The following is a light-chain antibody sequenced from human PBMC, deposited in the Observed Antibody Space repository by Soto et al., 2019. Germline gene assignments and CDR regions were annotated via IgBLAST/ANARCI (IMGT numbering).Light chain of an antibody. V-gene: IGLV1-44*01. CDR3: AAWDDSLNGFV. CDR2: TNN. Sequence: QSLLTQPPSASGARGQRFTISCSGSISNIGSNSVNWYQQLPSTAPKLVIYTNNQRPSVVRDRFSGSRSGTSASLAISGLQSEDEADYYCAAWDDSLNGFVFGTGTKVTVL. CDR1: ISNIGSNS. J-gene: IGLJ1*01.